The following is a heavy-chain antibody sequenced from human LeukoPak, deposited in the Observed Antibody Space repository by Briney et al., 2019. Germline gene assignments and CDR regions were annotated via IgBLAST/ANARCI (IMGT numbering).Heavy chain of an antibody. J-gene: IGHJ4*02. V-gene: IGHV1-69*05. D-gene: IGHD3-10*01. Sequence: EASVKVSCKASGGTFSSYAISWVRQAPGQGLEWMGGIIPIFGTANYAQKFQGWVTMTRDTSISTAYMELSRLRSDDTAVYYCARDLGNTMVRGVPGYWGQGTLVTVSS. CDR1: GGTFSSYA. CDR2: IIPIFGTA. CDR3: ARDLGNTMVRGVPGY.